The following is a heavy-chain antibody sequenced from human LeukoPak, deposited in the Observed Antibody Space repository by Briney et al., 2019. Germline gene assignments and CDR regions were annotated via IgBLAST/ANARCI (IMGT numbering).Heavy chain of an antibody. J-gene: IGHJ4*02. V-gene: IGHV3-23*01. Sequence: GASLRLSCAASGFSFSSYAMSWVRQAPGKGLEWVSAMSSSDDGTYYAGSVRGRFTISRDSSRSTLYLQMNSLRAEDAALYYCAKAPVTSCRGAFCYPFDYWGQGTLVTVSS. CDR2: MSSSDDGT. CDR1: GFSFSSYA. CDR3: AKAPVTSCRGAFCYPFDY. D-gene: IGHD2-15*01.